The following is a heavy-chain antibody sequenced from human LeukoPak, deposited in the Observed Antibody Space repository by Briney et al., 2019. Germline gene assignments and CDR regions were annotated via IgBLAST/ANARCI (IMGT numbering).Heavy chain of an antibody. CDR3: ARSVYGGPDG. J-gene: IGHJ4*02. D-gene: IGHD4-23*01. CDR1: GFTFSTYP. CDR2: ISSDGSNE. Sequence: GRSLRLFCAASGFTFSTYPMHWVRQAPGKGLEWVALISSDGSNEYYADSVKGRFTISRDNSKNILYLQMNSLITEDTAVYYCARSVYGGPDGRGQGTLVTVSS. V-gene: IGHV3-30*04.